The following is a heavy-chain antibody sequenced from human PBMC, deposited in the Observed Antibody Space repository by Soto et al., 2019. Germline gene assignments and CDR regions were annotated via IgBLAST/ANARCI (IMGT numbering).Heavy chain of an antibody. Sequence: QVQLVESGGGVVQPGRSLRLSCAASGFTFSSYGMHWGRQAPGKGLEWVAVLWSNGSNKYYADSVKGRFTISRDNSKNTLYLQMNSLRAEDTALYYCARELERLVAYWGQGTLVTVS. J-gene: IGHJ4*02. D-gene: IGHD1-1*01. V-gene: IGHV3-33*01. CDR3: ARELERLVAY. CDR2: LWSNGSNK. CDR1: GFTFSSYG.